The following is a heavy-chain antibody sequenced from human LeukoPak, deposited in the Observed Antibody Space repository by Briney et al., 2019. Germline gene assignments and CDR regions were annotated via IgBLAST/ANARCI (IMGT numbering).Heavy chain of an antibody. J-gene: IGHJ3*02. D-gene: IGHD1-26*01. V-gene: IGHV3-48*04. CDR3: SRGAEYHAFDI. CDR1: GFAFNDYG. Sequence: PGGSLRLSCTASGFAFNDYGMNWVRQAPGKGLEWVSYITSRTGVAYYADSLKGRFTISRDNAKNSLYLQMNSLRAEDTAVYYCSRGAEYHAFDIWGQGTMVSVSA. CDR2: ITSRTGVA.